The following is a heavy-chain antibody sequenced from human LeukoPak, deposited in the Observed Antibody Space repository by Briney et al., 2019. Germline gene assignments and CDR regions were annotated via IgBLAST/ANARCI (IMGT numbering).Heavy chain of an antibody. J-gene: IGHJ4*02. D-gene: IGHD5-12*01. CDR2: ISSSSSTI. CDR1: GFTFSSYS. V-gene: IGHV3-48*04. Sequence: AGGSLRLSCAASGFTFSSYSMNWVRQAPGKGLEWVSYISSSSSTIYYADSVKGRFTISRDNAKNSLYLQMNSLRAEDTAVYYCARGEMATDYWGQGTLVTVSS. CDR3: ARGEMATDY.